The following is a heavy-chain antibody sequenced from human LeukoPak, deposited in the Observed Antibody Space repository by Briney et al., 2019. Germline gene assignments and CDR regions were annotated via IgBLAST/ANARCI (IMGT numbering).Heavy chain of an antibody. CDR1: GGSFSGYY. CDR3: ARVGGSGSYSWFDP. J-gene: IGHJ5*02. V-gene: IGHV4-34*01. CDR2: INHSGST. Sequence: SETLSLTCAVYGGSFSGYYWSWIRQPPGKGLEWIGEINHSGSTNYNPSLKSRVTISVDTSKNQFSLKLSSVTAADTAVYYCARVGGSGSYSWFDPWGQGTLVTVSS. D-gene: IGHD3-10*01.